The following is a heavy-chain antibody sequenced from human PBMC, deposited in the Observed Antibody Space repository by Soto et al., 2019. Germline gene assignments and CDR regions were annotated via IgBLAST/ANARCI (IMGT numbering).Heavy chain of an antibody. V-gene: IGHV4-59*01. CDR3: ARDWKFSGYNSYYYYGMDV. Sequence: SETLSLTCTVSGGSISSYYWSWIRQPPGKGLEWIGYIYYSGSTNYNPSLKSRVTISVDTSKNQFSLKLSSVTAADTAVYYCARDWKFSGYNSYYYYGMDVWGQGTTVTVSS. CDR1: GGSISSYY. CDR2: IYYSGST. J-gene: IGHJ6*02. D-gene: IGHD5-12*01.